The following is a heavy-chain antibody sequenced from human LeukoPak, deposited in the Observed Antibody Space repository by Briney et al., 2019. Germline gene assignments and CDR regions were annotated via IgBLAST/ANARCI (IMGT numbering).Heavy chain of an antibody. D-gene: IGHD6-6*01. CDR2: INPSGGST. CDR1: GYTFTIYY. CDR3: ARDKQQLVVLDY. Sequence: ASVTVSCKASGYTFTIYYMHWVRQAPGQGLEWMGIINPSGGSTSYAQKFQGRVTMTRDTSTSTVYMELSSLRSEDTAVYYCARDKQQLVVLDYWGQGTLVTVSS. V-gene: IGHV1-46*01. J-gene: IGHJ4*02.